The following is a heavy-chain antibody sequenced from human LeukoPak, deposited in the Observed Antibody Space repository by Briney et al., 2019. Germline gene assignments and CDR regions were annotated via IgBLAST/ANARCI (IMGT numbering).Heavy chain of an antibody. CDR2: INHSGST. J-gene: IGHJ4*02. CDR1: GGSFSGYY. Sequence: SETLSLTRAVYGGSFSGYYWSWIRQPPGKGLEWIGEINHSGSTNYNPSLKSRVTISVDTSKNQFSLKLSSVTAADTAVYYCARGYVLFDYWGQGTLVTVSS. CDR3: ARGYVLFDY. V-gene: IGHV4-34*01. D-gene: IGHD3-16*01.